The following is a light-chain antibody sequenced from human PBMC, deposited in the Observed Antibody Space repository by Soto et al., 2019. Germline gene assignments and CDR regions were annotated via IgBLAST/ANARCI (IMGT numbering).Light chain of an antibody. J-gene: IGKJ2*01. CDR1: QSVTNNY. Sequence: EIVLTQSPGTLSLSPGERATLSCRASQSVTNNYLAWYQHQPGQAPRCLLYGAAIRSTGIPDRVSGSGSGTDFTLTISRLETEDFAVYYGQQYGTSLSFGKGTKLEIK. V-gene: IGKV3-20*01. CDR3: QQYGTSLS. CDR2: GAA.